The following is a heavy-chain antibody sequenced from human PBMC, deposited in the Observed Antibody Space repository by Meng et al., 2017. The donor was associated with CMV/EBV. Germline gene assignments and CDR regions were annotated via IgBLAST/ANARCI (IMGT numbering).Heavy chain of an antibody. CDR1: GYTFTSVG. Sequence: SGYTFTSVGISWVRQAPGQGLEWMGWISAYNGYTNYVEKLQGRVTMTTDTSTSTAYMELRSLRSDDTAVYYCARKRHYDFWSGYLVDYWGQGTLVTVSS. CDR2: ISAYNGYT. V-gene: IGHV1-18*01. D-gene: IGHD3-3*01. CDR3: ARKRHYDFWSGYLVDY. J-gene: IGHJ4*02.